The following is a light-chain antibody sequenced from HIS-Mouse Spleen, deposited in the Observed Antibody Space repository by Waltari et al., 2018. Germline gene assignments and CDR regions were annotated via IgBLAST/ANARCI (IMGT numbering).Light chain of an antibody. J-gene: IGLJ3*02. V-gene: IGLV2-14*03. CDR3: SSYAGSSTWV. Sequence: QSALTQPASVSGSPGQSITISCTGTSSHVGGYHYVSWYQQHPGKAPKLMIYDVSNRPSGVSNRFSGSKSGNTASLTISGLQAEDEADYYCSSYAGSSTWVFGGGTKLTVL. CDR2: DVS. CDR1: SSHVGGYHY.